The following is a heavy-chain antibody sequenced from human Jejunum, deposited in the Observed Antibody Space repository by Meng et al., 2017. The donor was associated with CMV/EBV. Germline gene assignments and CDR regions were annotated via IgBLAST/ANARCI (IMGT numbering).Heavy chain of an antibody. CDR1: GFSSSDHY. Sequence: CAASGFSSSDHYMDWVRQAPGKGLEWVGRTKDKTESFIIEYAASVKGRFTISRDDSQNSLYLHMNSLKTEDTAVYYCARDNSNWTFDFWGRGALVTVSS. J-gene: IGHJ2*01. V-gene: IGHV3-72*01. CDR2: TKDKTESFII. CDR3: ARDNSNWTFDF. D-gene: IGHD2/OR15-2a*01.